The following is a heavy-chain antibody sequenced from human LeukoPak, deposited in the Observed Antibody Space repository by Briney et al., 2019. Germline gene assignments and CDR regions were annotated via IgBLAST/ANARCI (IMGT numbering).Heavy chain of an antibody. D-gene: IGHD3-22*01. CDR1: GFTLDDYG. J-gene: IGHJ3*02. Sequence: PGGSLRLSCAASGFTLDDYGMSWVRQAPGKGLEWVSGINWNGGSTGYADSVKSRFTISRDNAKNSLYLQMNSLRAEDTALYYCARGLDSSGYYDAFDIWGQGTMVTVSS. CDR3: ARGLDSSGYYDAFDI. V-gene: IGHV3-20*04. CDR2: INWNGGST.